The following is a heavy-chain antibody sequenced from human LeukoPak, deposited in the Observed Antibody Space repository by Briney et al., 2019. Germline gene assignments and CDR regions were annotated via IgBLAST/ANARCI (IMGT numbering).Heavy chain of an antibody. Sequence: GGSLRLSCAASGFTFSSYAMHWVRQAPGKGLEWVAVISYDGSNKYYADSVKGRFTISRDNSKNTLYLQMNSLRAEDTAVYYCARASKPFQGPLRLGELSVDYWGQGTLVTVSS. J-gene: IGHJ4*02. D-gene: IGHD3-16*02. V-gene: IGHV3-30-3*01. CDR3: ARASKPFQGPLRLGELSVDY. CDR1: GFTFSSYA. CDR2: ISYDGSNK.